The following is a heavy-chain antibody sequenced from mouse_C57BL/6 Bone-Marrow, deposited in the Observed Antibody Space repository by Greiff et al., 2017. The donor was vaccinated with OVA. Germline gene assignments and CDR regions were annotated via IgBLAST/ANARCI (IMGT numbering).Heavy chain of an antibody. D-gene: IGHD2-5*01. V-gene: IGHV1-15*01. CDR1: GYTFTDYE. Sequence: QVQLKASGAELVRPGASVTLSCKASGYTFTDYEMHWVKQTPVHGLEWIGAIDPETGGTAYNQKFKGKAILAADKSSSTAYMELRSLTSEDSAVYYCTRGYSNYYAMDYWGQGPSVTVSS. J-gene: IGHJ4*01. CDR3: TRGYSNYYAMDY. CDR2: IDPETGGT.